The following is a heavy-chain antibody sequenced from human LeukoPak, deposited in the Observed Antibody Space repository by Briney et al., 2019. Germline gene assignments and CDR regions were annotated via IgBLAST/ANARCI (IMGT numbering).Heavy chain of an antibody. Sequence: SETLSLTCTVSGGSISSYYWSWIRQPPGKGLEWIGYIYTSGITNYNPSLKSRVTISVDTSKNQFSLKLSSVTAADTAVYYCARHAVDYDILTGSLYFDYWGQGTLVTVSS. D-gene: IGHD3-9*01. V-gene: IGHV4-4*09. CDR3: ARHAVDYDILTGSLYFDY. CDR1: GGSISSYY. J-gene: IGHJ4*02. CDR2: IYTSGIT.